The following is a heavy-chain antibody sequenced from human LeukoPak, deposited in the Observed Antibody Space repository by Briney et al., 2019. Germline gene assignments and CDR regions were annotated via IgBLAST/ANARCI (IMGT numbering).Heavy chain of an antibody. CDR3: ARDLSGVEIVATIGSSY. V-gene: IGHV4-39*02. CDR1: GGSISSSSYY. Sequence: SETLSLTCTVSGGSISSSSYYWGWIRQPPGKGLEWIGSIYYSGSTYYNPSLKSRVTISVDTSKNQFSLKLSSVTAADTAVYYCARDLSGVEIVATIGSSYWGQGTLVTVSS. J-gene: IGHJ4*02. CDR2: IYYSGST. D-gene: IGHD5-12*01.